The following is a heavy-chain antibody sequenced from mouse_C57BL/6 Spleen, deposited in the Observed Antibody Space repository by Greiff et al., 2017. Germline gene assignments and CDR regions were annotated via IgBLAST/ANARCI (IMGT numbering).Heavy chain of an antibody. Sequence: QVQLQQSGPELVKPGASVKISCKASGYAFSSSWLNWVKQRPGKGLEWIGRIYPGDGDTNYNGKVKGKATLTADKSSSTAYMQLSSLTSEYSAVYFCATITDGYYVSMDYWGQGTSGTVSS. D-gene: IGHD2-3*01. J-gene: IGHJ4*01. CDR3: ATITDGYYVSMDY. CDR1: GYAFSSSW. CDR2: IYPGDGDT. V-gene: IGHV1-82*01.